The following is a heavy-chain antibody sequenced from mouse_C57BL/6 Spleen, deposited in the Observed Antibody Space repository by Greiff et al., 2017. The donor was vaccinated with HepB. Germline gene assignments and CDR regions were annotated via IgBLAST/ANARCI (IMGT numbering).Heavy chain of an antibody. CDR3: ARGGGLRRYWYFDV. J-gene: IGHJ1*03. V-gene: IGHV2-2*01. Sequence: QVQLKESGPGLVQPSQSLSITCTVSGFSLTSYGVHWVRQSPGKGLEWLGVIWGGGSTDYNAAFISRLSISKDNSKSQVFFKMNSLQADDTAIYYCARGGGLRRYWYFDVWGTRTTVTVSS. CDR1: GFSLTSYG. D-gene: IGHD2-4*01. CDR2: IWGGGST.